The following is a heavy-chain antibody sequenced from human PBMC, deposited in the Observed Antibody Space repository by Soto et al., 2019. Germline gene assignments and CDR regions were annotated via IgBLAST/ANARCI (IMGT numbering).Heavy chain of an antibody. V-gene: IGHV3-21*01. CDR1: GFTFSSYS. Sequence: TGGSLRLSCEGSGFTFSSYSINWVRQAPGKGLEWVSSISVIGDYTFYADSVKGRFTISRDNAKNSLFLQMDSLRAEDTAVYFCPRDSKNRQDGMDVWGQGTTVTVSS. D-gene: IGHD4-4*01. J-gene: IGHJ6*02. CDR3: PRDSKNRQDGMDV. CDR2: ISVIGDYT.